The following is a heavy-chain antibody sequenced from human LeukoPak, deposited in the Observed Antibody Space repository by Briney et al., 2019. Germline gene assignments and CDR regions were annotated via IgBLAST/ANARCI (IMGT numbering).Heavy chain of an antibody. CDR1: GFTFSNYG. J-gene: IGHJ4*02. D-gene: IGHD1-26*01. V-gene: IGHV3-30*02. CDR3: AKTGSYYEVDY. Sequence: QAGGSLRLSCVAAGFTFSNYGMHWVRQAPGKGVEWVAFIRHDGSDKYHADSVKGRFTISRDNSENTLYLQMNSLRGEDTALYYCAKTGSYYEVDYWGQGTLVTVSS. CDR2: IRHDGSDK.